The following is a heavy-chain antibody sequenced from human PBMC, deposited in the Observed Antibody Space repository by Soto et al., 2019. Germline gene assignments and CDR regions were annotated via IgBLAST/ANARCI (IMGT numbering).Heavy chain of an antibody. CDR1: GGSISSGDYY. CDR2: IYYSGST. Sequence: PSETLSLTCTVSGGSISSGDYYWSWIRQPPGKGLEWIGYIYYSGSTYYNPSLKSRVTISVDTSKNQFSLKLSSVTAADTAVYYCARARQEYLGHFDYWGQGTLVTVS. V-gene: IGHV4-30-4*01. J-gene: IGHJ4*02. CDR3: ARARQEYLGHFDY. D-gene: IGHD2-2*02.